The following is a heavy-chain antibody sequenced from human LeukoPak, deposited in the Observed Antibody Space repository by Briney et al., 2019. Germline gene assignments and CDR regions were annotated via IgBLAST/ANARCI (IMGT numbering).Heavy chain of an antibody. D-gene: IGHD4-23*01. J-gene: IGHJ4*02. Sequence: SVKVSCKASGGTFSSYAISWVRQAPGQGLEWMGGVIIIFGTATYSQTFQGRVTITADESTSTAYMELSSLRSEDTAVYYCARDSAMTYGGNSGSYFDYWGEGTLVT. CDR2: VIIIFGTA. V-gene: IGHV1-69*01. CDR3: ARDSAMTYGGNSGSYFDY. CDR1: GGTFSSYA.